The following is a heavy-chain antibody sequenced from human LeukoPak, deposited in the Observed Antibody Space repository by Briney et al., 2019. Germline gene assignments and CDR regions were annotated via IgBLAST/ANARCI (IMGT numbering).Heavy chain of an antibody. CDR3: ARRYSSGWQDYYFDC. V-gene: IGHV1-3*01. D-gene: IGHD6-19*01. Sequence: GASVKVSCKASGYTFTSYAMHWVRQAPGQRLEWMGWINAGNGNTKYSQKFQGRVTITRDTSASTAYMELSSLRSEDTAVYYCARRYSSGWQDYYFDCWGQGTLVTVSS. CDR2: INAGNGNT. J-gene: IGHJ4*02. CDR1: GYTFTSYA.